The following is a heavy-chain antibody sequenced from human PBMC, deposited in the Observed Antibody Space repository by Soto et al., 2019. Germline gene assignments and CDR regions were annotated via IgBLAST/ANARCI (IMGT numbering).Heavy chain of an antibody. J-gene: IGHJ4*02. CDR2: VIPVFNTS. CDR1: GGAFGRYS. V-gene: IGHV1-69*01. CDR3: ARGDEMTAVTIFEY. D-gene: IGHD4-17*01. Sequence: QVQLEQSGPEVKRPGTSVKVSCKASGGAFGRYSVSWVRQAPGQGLEWIGGVIPVFNTSNYSLKFQSRVAIFADLSTSSVFMELRSLRSEDTALYYCARGDEMTAVTIFEYWGQGTLVTVSS.